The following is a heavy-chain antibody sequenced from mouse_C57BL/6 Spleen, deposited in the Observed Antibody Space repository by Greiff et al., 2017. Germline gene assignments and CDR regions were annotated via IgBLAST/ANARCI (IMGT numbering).Heavy chain of an antibody. J-gene: IGHJ2*01. CDR1: GYTFTSYW. CDR3: ARTEGGLYYFDY. CDR2: IYPGSGST. Sequence: QVQLQQPGAELVKPGASVKMSCKASGYTFTSYWITWVKQRPGQGLEWIGDIYPGSGSTNYNEKFKSKATLTVDTSSSTAYMQLSSLTSEDSAVYYCARTEGGLYYFDYWGQGTTLTVSS. V-gene: IGHV1-55*01.